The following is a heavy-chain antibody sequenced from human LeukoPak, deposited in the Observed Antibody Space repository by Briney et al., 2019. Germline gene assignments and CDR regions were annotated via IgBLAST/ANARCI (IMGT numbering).Heavy chain of an antibody. CDR1: GFTFSSYE. J-gene: IGHJ4*02. CDR3: ARGACYDSSGYEY. V-gene: IGHV3-48*03. CDR2: ISSSGSTI. Sequence: GGSLRLSCAASGFTFSSYEMNWVRQAPGKGLEWVSYISSSGSTIYYADSVKGRFTISRDNAKNSLYLQMNSLRAEDTAVYYCARGACYDSSGYEYRGQGTLVTVSS. D-gene: IGHD3-22*01.